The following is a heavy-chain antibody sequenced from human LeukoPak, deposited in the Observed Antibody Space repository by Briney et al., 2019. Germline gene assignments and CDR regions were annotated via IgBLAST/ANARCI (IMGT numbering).Heavy chain of an antibody. Sequence: PGGSLRLSCAASGFTFSSYWMHWVRQAPGKGLVWVSRINSDGSSTSYADSVKGRFTISRDNAKNTLYLQMNSLRAEDTAVYYCAKGLDSSSWNYYYYGMDVWGKGTTVTVSS. J-gene: IGHJ6*04. CDR1: GFTFSSYW. CDR3: AKGLDSSSWNYYYYGMDV. CDR2: INSDGSST. D-gene: IGHD6-13*01. V-gene: IGHV3-74*01.